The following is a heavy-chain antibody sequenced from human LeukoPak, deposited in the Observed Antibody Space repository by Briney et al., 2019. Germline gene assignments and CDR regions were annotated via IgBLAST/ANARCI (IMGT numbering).Heavy chain of an antibody. Sequence: GRSLRLSCAASGFTFSSYAMSWVRQAPGKGLEWVSAISGSGGSTYYADSVKGRFTISRDNSKNTLYLQMNSLRAENTAVYYCATPAYYDILTGYYKGLSPDYWGQGTLVTVSS. CDR3: ATPAYYDILTGYYKGLSPDY. CDR1: GFTFSSYA. CDR2: ISGSGGST. J-gene: IGHJ4*02. D-gene: IGHD3-9*01. V-gene: IGHV3-23*01.